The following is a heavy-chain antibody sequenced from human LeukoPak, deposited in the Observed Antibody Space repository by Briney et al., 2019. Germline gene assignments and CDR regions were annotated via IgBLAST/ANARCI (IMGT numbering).Heavy chain of an antibody. CDR2: ISGSGGST. D-gene: IGHD3-10*01. J-gene: IGHJ4*02. CDR3: AKSGWFRDRAGDH. Sequence: GGSLRLSCAASGFTFSSYAMSWVRQAPGKGLEWVSAISGSGGSTYYADSVKGRFTISRDNSKNTLYLQMNSLRVEETAVYYCAKSGWFRDRAGDHWGQGTLVTVSS. V-gene: IGHV3-23*01. CDR1: GFTFSSYA.